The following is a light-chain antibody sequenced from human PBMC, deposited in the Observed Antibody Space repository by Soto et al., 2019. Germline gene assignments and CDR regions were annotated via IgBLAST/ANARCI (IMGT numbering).Light chain of an antibody. CDR2: DTS. J-gene: IGKJ4*01. V-gene: IGKV3-11*01. CDR3: QQRSNWPPLT. CDR1: QNSNYY. Sequence: ERVLAQSPGTLSVSPGERAALSCRASQNSNYYLAWYQQKPGQAPRVVMYDTSNRATGIASRFSGSGSGTDFTLTISSLEPADFAVYYCQQRSNWPPLTFGGGTKVDIK.